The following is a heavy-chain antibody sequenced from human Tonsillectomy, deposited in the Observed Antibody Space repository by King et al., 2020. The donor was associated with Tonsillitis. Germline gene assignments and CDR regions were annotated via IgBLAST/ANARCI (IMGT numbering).Heavy chain of an antibody. J-gene: IGHJ6*02. Sequence: QLVQSGGGLVQPGGSLRLSCEASGFTFNKYAINWVRQAPGKGPEWVSAISGSGGSTYFADSVKGRFTISRDNSKSTLYLQMNSLRAEDTAIYYCVKDLYRGSAANFYYGMDVWGQGTTVTVSS. V-gene: IGHV3-23*04. CDR2: ISGSGGST. CDR1: GFTFNKYA. CDR3: VKDLYRGSAANFYYGMDV. D-gene: IGHD1-26*01.